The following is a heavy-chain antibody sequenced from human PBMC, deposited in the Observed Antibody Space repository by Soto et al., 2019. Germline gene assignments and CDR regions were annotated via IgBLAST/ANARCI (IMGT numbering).Heavy chain of an antibody. CDR3: ARGMVVVTASRTYFDY. D-gene: IGHD2-21*02. V-gene: IGHV4-34*01. CDR2: INHSGST. CDR1: GGSFSGYY. Sequence: QVQLQQWGAGLLKPSETLSLTCAVYGGSFSGYYWSWIRQPPGKGLEWIGEINHSGSTNYNPSLKSRVTISVDTSKNQFSLKLSSVTAADTAVYYCARGMVVVTASRTYFDYWGQGTLVTVSS. J-gene: IGHJ4*02.